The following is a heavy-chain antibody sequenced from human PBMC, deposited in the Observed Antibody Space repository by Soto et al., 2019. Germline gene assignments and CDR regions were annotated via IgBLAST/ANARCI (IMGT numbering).Heavy chain of an antibody. V-gene: IGHV3-9*02. D-gene: IGHD3-16*01. CDR1: EFTSDDYA. Sequence: EVKLVESGGGLVQPGRSLRLSCVDSEFTSDDYAMHWVRQAPGKGLEWVAGIYWNSNRIDYGDSVKGRFTISRDNAEKSLYLQMNSLRPEDTAMYFCLIVVMPGGADCWGQGTLVTVSS. CDR3: LIVVMPGGADC. J-gene: IGHJ4*02. CDR2: IYWNSNRI.